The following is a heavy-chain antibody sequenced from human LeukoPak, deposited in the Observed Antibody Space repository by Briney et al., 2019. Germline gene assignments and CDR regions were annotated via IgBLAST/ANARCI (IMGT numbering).Heavy chain of an antibody. CDR3: AMGSGWYYFDY. CDR2: IYYSGST. D-gene: IGHD6-19*01. J-gene: IGHJ4*02. V-gene: IGHV4-59*01. Sequence: PSETLSLTCTVSGGSISSYYWSWIRQPPGKGLEWIGYIYYSGSTNYNPSLKSRVTISVDTSKNQFSLKLSSVTAADTAAYYCAMGSGWYYFDYWGQGTLVTVSS. CDR1: GGSISSYY.